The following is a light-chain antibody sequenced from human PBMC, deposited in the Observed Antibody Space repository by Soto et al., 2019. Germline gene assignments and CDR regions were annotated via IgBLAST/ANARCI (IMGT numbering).Light chain of an antibody. V-gene: IGLV2-8*01. CDR1: SSDVGGYNY. CDR2: EVS. J-gene: IGLJ2*01. Sequence: QSVLTQPPSASGSPGQSVTISCTGTSSDVGGYNYVSWYQQHPGKAPKLVIYEVSKRPSGVPDRFSGSKSGNTASLTVSGIQAEDEAAYYCSSYAGSNNLVFGGGTKLTVL. CDR3: SSYAGSNNLV.